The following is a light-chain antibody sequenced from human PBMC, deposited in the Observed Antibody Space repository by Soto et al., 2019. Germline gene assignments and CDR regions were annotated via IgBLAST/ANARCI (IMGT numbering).Light chain of an antibody. V-gene: IGLV2-14*01. CDR1: SSDFGLYNY. Sequence: QSVLTQPASVSGSPGQSITISCTGTSSDFGLYNYVSWFQQHSGKAPKLLIYDVSYRPSGVSNRFSGSKSGNTASLTISGLQAEDEADYYCTSYTGSNTYVFGTGTKLTVL. CDR3: TSYTGSNTYV. CDR2: DVS. J-gene: IGLJ1*01.